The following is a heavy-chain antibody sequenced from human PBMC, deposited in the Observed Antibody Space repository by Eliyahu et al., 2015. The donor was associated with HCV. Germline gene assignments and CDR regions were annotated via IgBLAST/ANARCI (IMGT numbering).Heavy chain of an antibody. CDR1: GXTFXGSG. CDR3: IRYYYDNSGSNEGVY. J-gene: IGHJ4*02. Sequence: EVQLVESGGGLVQPGGSLKLXCAASGXTFXGSGMHWVRQASGKGLEWVGRXRSKVNSYATAYAASVKGRFTISRDDSKNTAYLQMNSLKTEDTAVYFCIRYYYDNSGSNEGVYWGQGTLVTVSS. CDR2: XRSKVNSYAT. D-gene: IGHD3-22*01. V-gene: IGHV3-73*01.